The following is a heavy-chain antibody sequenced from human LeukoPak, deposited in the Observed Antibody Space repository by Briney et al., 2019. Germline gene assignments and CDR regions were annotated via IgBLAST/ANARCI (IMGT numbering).Heavy chain of an antibody. CDR1: GGSISSYY. CDR3: SRGEYGGGETH. D-gene: IGHD2/OR15-2a*01. J-gene: IGHJ4*02. V-gene: IGHV4-59*01. Sequence: SETLSLTCTVSGGSISSYYWSWIRQPPGKGLEWIGYIYYSGSTIYYSGSTNYNSSLKSRVTISVDTSKSQFSLKLSSVTAADAAVYYCSRGEYGGGETHWGQGTLVIVSS. CDR2: IYYSGST.